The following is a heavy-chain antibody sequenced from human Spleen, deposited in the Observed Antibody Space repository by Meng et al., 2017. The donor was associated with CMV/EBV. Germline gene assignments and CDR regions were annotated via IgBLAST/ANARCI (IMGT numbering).Heavy chain of an antibody. J-gene: IGHJ6*02. CDR3: ARRGGHYDSSGHYSLYYYGLDV. CDR1: GDSISSGNYY. CDR2: FHYSGNT. V-gene: IGHV4-61*01. Sequence: SETLSLTCTVSGDSISSGNYYWSWIRQPPGKGLEWIGYFHYSGNTDYNSSLKSRVTVSVDTSKNQFSLKLSSVTAADTAMYYCARRGGHYDSSGHYSLYYYGLDVWGQGTTVTVSS. D-gene: IGHD3-22*01.